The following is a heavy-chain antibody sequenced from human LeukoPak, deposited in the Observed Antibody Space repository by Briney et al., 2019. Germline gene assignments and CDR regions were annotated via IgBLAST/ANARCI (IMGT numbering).Heavy chain of an antibody. Sequence: PGGSLRLSCAASGFTFSSYAMSWVRQAPGKGLEWVSAISGSGGSTYYADSVKGRFTISRDNSNNTLYLQMNSLRAEDTAVYYCARDGPSNYYDSRTFDYWGQGTLVTVSS. CDR3: ARDGPSNYYDSRTFDY. CDR1: GFTFSSYA. CDR2: ISGSGGST. J-gene: IGHJ4*02. D-gene: IGHD3-22*01. V-gene: IGHV3-23*01.